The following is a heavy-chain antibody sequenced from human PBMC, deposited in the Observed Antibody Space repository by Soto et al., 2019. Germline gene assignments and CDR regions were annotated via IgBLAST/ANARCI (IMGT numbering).Heavy chain of an antibody. CDR3: AKEAPLRNYFYYMDV. Sequence: EVQLLESGGGLVQRGGSLRLSCAASGFSFSSYVMTWVRQAPGKGLEWVSTISGGGGTTYYADSVKGRFTISRDNSKNPLYLQMNSLRAEDTAVYYCAKEAPLRNYFYYMDVWGKGTTVTVSS. V-gene: IGHV3-23*01. CDR2: ISGGGGTT. J-gene: IGHJ6*03. CDR1: GFSFSSYV.